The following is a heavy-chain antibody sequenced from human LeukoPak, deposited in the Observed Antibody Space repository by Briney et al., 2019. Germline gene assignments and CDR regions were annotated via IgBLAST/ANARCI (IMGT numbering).Heavy chain of an antibody. J-gene: IGHJ3*02. V-gene: IGHV1-18*01. Sequence: ASVKVCCKASGYTLTSYGITWVRQAPGQGLEWMRWISGYNGNTNYAQKLQGRVTMTTDTSTSTAYMELRSLRSDDTAVYYCARDSSIAAKYAFHIWGQGTMVTVSS. CDR1: GYTLTSYG. D-gene: IGHD6-6*01. CDR3: ARDSSIAAKYAFHI. CDR2: ISGYNGNT.